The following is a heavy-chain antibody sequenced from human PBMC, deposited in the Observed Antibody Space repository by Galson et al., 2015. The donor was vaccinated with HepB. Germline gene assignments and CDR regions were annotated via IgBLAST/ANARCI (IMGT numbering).Heavy chain of an antibody. CDR3: ARYIARGRRDNWFDP. V-gene: IGHV3-23*01. Sequence: SLRLSCAGSGFTFGDSAMSWVRQAPGKGLEWVSSISGGGQSTYYADSVKGRFIISRDNSNNTLYLGLHSLRAEDTAIYYCARYIARGRRDNWFDPWGLGTLVTVSS. J-gene: IGHJ5*02. CDR1: GFTFGDSA. D-gene: IGHD5-18*01. CDR2: ISGGGQST.